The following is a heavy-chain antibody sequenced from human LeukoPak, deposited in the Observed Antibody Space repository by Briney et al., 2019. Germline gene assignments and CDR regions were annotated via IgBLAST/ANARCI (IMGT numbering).Heavy chain of an antibody. CDR3: ARSGVSSGYYAYYYYYYMDV. CDR2: ISSSSSYI. CDR1: GFTFSSYS. J-gene: IGHJ6*03. D-gene: IGHD3-3*01. V-gene: IGHV3-21*01. Sequence: PGGSLRLSCAASGFTFSSYSMNWVRQAPGKGLEWVSSISSSSSYIYYADSVKGRFTISRDNAKNSLYLQMNSLRAEDTAVYYCARSGVSSGYYAYYYYYYMDVWGKGPRSPSP.